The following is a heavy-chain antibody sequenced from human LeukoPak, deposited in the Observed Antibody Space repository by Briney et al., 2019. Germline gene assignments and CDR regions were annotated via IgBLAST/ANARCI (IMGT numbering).Heavy chain of an antibody. D-gene: IGHD1-26*01. CDR3: ARAKSSGTYVIDF. CDR2: ISGSGGHT. CDR1: GLTFSSHA. J-gene: IGHJ4*02. V-gene: IGHV3-23*01. Sequence: GGSLRLSCAASGLTFSSHAMSWVRQAPGKGLEWVSLISGSGGHTYYGDSVKGRFTISRDNAKNSLDLQINSLRVDDTAVYYCARAKSSGTYVIDFWGQGTRVTVSP.